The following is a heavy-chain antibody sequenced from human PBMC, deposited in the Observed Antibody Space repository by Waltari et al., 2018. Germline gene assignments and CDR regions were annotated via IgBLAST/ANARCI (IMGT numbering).Heavy chain of an antibody. CDR2: IFSHEEK. CDR3: ARVRFLEWLLFRRYYFDY. CDR1: GFSLSNARMG. J-gene: IGHJ4*02. V-gene: IGHV2-26*01. Sequence: QVTLKESGPVLVKPTETLTLTCTVSGFSLSNARMGVSWIRQPPGKAREWLAQIFSHEEKSYSTSLKSRLTISQDTSKSQVVLTMTNMDPLDTATYYCARVRFLEWLLFRRYYFDYWGQGTLVTVSS. D-gene: IGHD3-3*01.